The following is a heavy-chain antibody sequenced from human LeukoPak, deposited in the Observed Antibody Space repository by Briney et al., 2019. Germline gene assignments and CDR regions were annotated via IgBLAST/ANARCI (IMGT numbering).Heavy chain of an antibody. CDR3: ATMRYCSGGSCYSAWFDP. Sequence: ASVEVSCKASGYTFTSYGISWVRQAPGQGLEWMGGFDPEDGETIYAQKFQGRVTMTEDTSTDTAYMELSSLRSEDTAVYYCATMRYCSGGSCYSAWFDPWGQGTLVTVSS. J-gene: IGHJ5*02. D-gene: IGHD2-15*01. CDR1: GYTFTSYG. CDR2: FDPEDGET. V-gene: IGHV1-24*01.